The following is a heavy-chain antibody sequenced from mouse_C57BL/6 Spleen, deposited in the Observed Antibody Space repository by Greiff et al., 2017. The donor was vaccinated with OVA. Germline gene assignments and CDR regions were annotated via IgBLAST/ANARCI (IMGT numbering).Heavy chain of an antibody. J-gene: IGHJ2*01. CDR2: IHPNSGST. D-gene: IGHD2-5*01. V-gene: IGHV1-64*01. CDR3: ARTDYSNYYFDY. CDR1: GYTFTSYW. Sequence: VQLQQPGAELVKPGASVKLSCKASGYTFTSYWMHWVKQRPGQGLEWIGMIHPNSGSTNYNEKFKSKATLTVDKSSSTAYMELLSLTSEDFAVYYCARTDYSNYYFDYWGQGTTLTVSS.